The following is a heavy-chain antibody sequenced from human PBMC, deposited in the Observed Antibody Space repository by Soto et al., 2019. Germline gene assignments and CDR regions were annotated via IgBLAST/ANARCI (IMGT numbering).Heavy chain of an antibody. D-gene: IGHD7-27*01. CDR1: GYTFTSYG. V-gene: IGHV1-18*01. Sequence: QVQLVQSGAEVKKPGASVKVSCKASGYTFTSYGISWVRQAPGQGLEWMGWISAYNGNTNYAQKLQGRVTMTTDTSTSTAYMELRSLRSDDTAVYYCAREDEDWGTDYYYGMDVWGQGTTVTVSS. CDR3: AREDEDWGTDYYYGMDV. CDR2: ISAYNGNT. J-gene: IGHJ6*02.